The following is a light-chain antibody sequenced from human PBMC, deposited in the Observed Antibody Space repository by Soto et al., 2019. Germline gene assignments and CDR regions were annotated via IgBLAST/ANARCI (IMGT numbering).Light chain of an antibody. CDR1: QSLLYSNGYNY. CDR2: LGS. Sequence: DIVMTQSPLSLPVTPGEPASISCRSSQSLLYSNGYNYLDWYLQKPGQSPQLLIYLGSNRASEVPDRFRGSGSGTDFTLKISRVEAEDVGVYYCMQALQTPLTFGGGTRVEIK. CDR3: MQALQTPLT. V-gene: IGKV2-28*01. J-gene: IGKJ4*01.